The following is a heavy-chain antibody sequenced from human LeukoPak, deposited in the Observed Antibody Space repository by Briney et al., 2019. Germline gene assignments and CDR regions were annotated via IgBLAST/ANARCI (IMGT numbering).Heavy chain of an antibody. Sequence: GASVKVSCKASGYTFTGYYMHWVRQAPGQGLEWMGWINPNSGGTNYARKFQGRVTMTRDTSISTAYMELSRLRSDDTAVYYCAREESSGWYYWGQGTLVTVSS. CDR1: GYTFTGYY. CDR2: INPNSGGT. V-gene: IGHV1-2*02. J-gene: IGHJ4*02. CDR3: AREESSGWYY. D-gene: IGHD6-19*01.